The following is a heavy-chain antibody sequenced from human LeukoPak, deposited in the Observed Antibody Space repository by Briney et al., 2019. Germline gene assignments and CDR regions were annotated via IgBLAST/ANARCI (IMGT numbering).Heavy chain of an antibody. CDR2: INWNGGST. CDR1: GFTFSSYS. V-gene: IGHV3-20*04. J-gene: IGHJ4*02. CDR3: ARVGALSSSWLLY. D-gene: IGHD6-13*01. Sequence: PGGSLRLSCAASGFTFSSYSMSWVRQAPGKGLEWVSGINWNGGSTGYADSVKGRFTISRDNAKNSLYLQMNSLRAEDTAVYFCARVGALSSSWLLYWGQGTLVTVSS.